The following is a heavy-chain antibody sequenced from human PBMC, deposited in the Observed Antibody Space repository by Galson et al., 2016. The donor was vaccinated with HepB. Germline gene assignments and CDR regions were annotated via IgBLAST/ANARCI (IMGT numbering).Heavy chain of an antibody. CDR3: AKGIGSGWYSNNY. Sequence: SLRLSCAASGFTFSDYAMSWVRQAPGKGLEGVSFISSSGGYTDYADSVKGRFTISRDNSKNTLYLQMNSLRAEDTAVYYCAKGIGSGWYSNNYWGQGTLVTVSS. CDR1: GFTFSDYA. V-gene: IGHV3-23*01. D-gene: IGHD6-19*01. J-gene: IGHJ4*02. CDR2: ISSSGGYT.